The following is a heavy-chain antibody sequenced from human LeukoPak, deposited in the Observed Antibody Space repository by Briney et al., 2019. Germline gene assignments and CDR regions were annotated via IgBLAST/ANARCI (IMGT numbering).Heavy chain of an antibody. J-gene: IGHJ6*03. CDR2: IFTSGIP. CDR3: ARESSGTYYNPLGYMDV. CDR1: GGSLSLYY. Sequence: NPSETLSLTRTVSGGSLSLYYWNWIRQPAGKGLEWIGRIFTSGIPNHNPSLKSRVTMSVDTSKSQFSLNLSSVTAADTAVYYCARESSGTYYNPLGYMDVWGKGTTVTVSS. V-gene: IGHV4-4*07. D-gene: IGHD3-10*01.